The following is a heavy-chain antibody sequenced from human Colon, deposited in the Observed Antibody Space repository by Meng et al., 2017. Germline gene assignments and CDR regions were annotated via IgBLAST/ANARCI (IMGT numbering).Heavy chain of an antibody. V-gene: IGHV4-31*03. CDR2: MHYSGIA. J-gene: IGHJ5*02. D-gene: IGHD3-22*01. CDR3: ARYRYDSSSYSNFFDP. CDR1: GASISSEAFY. Sequence: QGQLQEPGPGLVKPSQTLSPTFTVSGASISSEAFYWGWIRQHPGKGLEWIGYMHYSGIANYNPSLNSRIAISVDTSKNHFSLKLSSVTAADTAVYYCARYRYDSSSYSNFFDPWGQGTLVTVSS.